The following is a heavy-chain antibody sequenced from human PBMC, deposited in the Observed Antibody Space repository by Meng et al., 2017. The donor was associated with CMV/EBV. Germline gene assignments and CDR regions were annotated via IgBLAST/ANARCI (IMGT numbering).Heavy chain of an antibody. CDR3: AREMRATGYYYYGMDV. D-gene: IGHD5-12*01. J-gene: IGHJ6*02. V-gene: IGHV3-7*01. Sequence: LTGAASGFTFSSYWMSWVRQAPGKGLEWVANIKQDGSEKYYVDSVKGRFTISRDNAKNSLYLQMNSLRAEDTAVYYCAREMRATGYYYYGMDVWGQGTTVTVSS. CDR2: IKQDGSEK. CDR1: GFTFSSYW.